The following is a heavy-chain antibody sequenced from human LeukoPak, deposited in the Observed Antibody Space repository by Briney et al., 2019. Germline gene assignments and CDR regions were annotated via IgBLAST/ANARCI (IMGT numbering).Heavy chain of an antibody. CDR2: INWNGGST. Sequence: GGSLRLSCAASGFTFSSHAMSWVRQAPGKGLEWVSGINWNGGSTGYADSVKGRFTISRDNARNSLYLQMNSLRAEDTALYYCARIAMAGIGDGFDIWGQGTMVTVSS. V-gene: IGHV3-20*04. CDR1: GFTFSSHA. J-gene: IGHJ3*02. D-gene: IGHD6-19*01. CDR3: ARIAMAGIGDGFDI.